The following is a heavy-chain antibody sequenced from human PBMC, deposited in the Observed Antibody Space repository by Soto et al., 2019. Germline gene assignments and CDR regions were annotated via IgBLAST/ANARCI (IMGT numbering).Heavy chain of an antibody. D-gene: IGHD5-18*01. Sequence: ASVKVSCKASGYTFTSYYMHWVRQAPGQGLEWMGIINPSGGSTSYAQKFQGRVTMTRDTPTSTAYMELRSLRSDDTAVYYCAREDTAREVFDYWGQGTLVTVSS. CDR2: INPSGGST. V-gene: IGHV1-46*01. CDR1: GYTFTSYY. J-gene: IGHJ4*02. CDR3: AREDTAREVFDY.